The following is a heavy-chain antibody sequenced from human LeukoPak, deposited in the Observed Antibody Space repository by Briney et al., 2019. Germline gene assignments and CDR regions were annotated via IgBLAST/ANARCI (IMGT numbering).Heavy chain of an antibody. CDR1: GYTFTGYY. V-gene: IGHV1-2*04. CDR2: INPNSGGT. Sequence: ASVKVSCKASGYTFTGYYMHWVRQAPGQGLEWMGWINPNSGGTNYAQKFQGWVTMTRDTSISTAYMELSRLRSDDTAVYYCAREYAAMALNYYYYYGMDVWGQGTTVTVSS. J-gene: IGHJ6*02. D-gene: IGHD5-18*01. CDR3: AREYAAMALNYYYYYGMDV.